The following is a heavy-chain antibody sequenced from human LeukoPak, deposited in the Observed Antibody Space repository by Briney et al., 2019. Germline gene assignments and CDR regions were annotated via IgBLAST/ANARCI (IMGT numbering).Heavy chain of an antibody. Sequence: GGSLRLSCAASGFTFSSYGMHWVRQAPGKGLEWVSAISGSGDSTYYGDSVKGRFTISRDNSKNTLYLQMNSLRAEDTAVYYCAKTRPLDSSSWSHGDYWGQGTLVTVSS. D-gene: IGHD6-13*01. V-gene: IGHV3-23*01. CDR2: ISGSGDST. CDR3: AKTRPLDSSSWSHGDY. J-gene: IGHJ4*02. CDR1: GFTFSSYG.